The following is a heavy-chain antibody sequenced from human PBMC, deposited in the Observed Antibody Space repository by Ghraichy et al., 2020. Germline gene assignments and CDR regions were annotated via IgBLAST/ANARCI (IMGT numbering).Heavy chain of an antibody. CDR2: IYTGGKT. J-gene: IGHJ4*02. CDR1: GFDVTRNY. D-gene: IGHD3-10*01. CDR3: ARGLRTPSYGGSYCFDY. Sequence: LTCAASGFDVTRNYISWVRQAPGKGLEWVSVIYTGGKTGYADSVKDRFTISRDNSKNTVYLQMNSLRVDDSAVYFCARGLRTPSYGGSYCFDYWGQRALVTVSS. V-gene: IGHV3-53*01.